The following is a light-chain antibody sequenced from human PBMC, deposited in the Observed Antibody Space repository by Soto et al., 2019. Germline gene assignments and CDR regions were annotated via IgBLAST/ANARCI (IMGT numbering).Light chain of an antibody. Sequence: EIVVTQSPATLSLSPGERATLSSRASQSVSSHLAWYRQKPGQAPRLLIYDASNRATGIPARFSGSGSGTDFTLTISSLGPEDFAVYYCQQRANWWTFGQGTKVEVK. J-gene: IGKJ1*01. CDR3: QQRANWWT. V-gene: IGKV3-11*01. CDR1: QSVSSH. CDR2: DAS.